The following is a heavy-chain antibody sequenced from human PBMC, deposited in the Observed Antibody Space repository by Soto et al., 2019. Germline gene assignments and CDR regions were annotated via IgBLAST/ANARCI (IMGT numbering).Heavy chain of an antibody. J-gene: IGHJ5*02. CDR1: GGSISSSSYY. V-gene: IGHV4-39*01. Sequence: PSETLSLTCTVSGGSISSSSYYWGWIRQPPGKGLEWIGSIYYSGSTYYNPSLKSRVTISVDTPKNQFSLKLSSVTAADTAVYYCARHNDYGDYHNWFDPWGQGTLVTVSS. D-gene: IGHD4-17*01. CDR2: IYYSGST. CDR3: ARHNDYGDYHNWFDP.